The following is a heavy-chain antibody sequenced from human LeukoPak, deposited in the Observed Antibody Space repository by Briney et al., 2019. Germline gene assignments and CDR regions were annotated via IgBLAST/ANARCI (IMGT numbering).Heavy chain of an antibody. J-gene: IGHJ4*02. CDR1: GGSISSYY. D-gene: IGHD2-15*01. CDR2: IYYSGST. CDR3: ARGYCSGGSCPADY. Sequence: SETLSLTCTVSGGSISSYYWSWIRQPPGKGLEWIGYIYYSGSTNYNPSLKSRGTISVDTSKNQFSLKLSSVTAADTAVYYCARGYCSGGSCPADYWGQGTLVTVSS. V-gene: IGHV4-59*01.